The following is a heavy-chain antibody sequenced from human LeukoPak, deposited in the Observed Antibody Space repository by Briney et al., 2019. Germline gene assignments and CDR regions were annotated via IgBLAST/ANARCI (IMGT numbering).Heavy chain of an antibody. CDR1: GFTFSSYW. CDR2: IKQDGSEK. D-gene: IGHD1-26*01. J-gene: IGHJ4*02. CDR3: ARAPGCELLFSDY. Sequence: GGSLRLSCAASGFTFSSYWMSWVRQAPGKGLEWVANIKQDGSEKYYVDTVKGRFTISRDNAKNSLYLQMNSLRAEDTAVYYCARAPGCELLFSDYWGQGTLVTVSS. V-gene: IGHV3-7*01.